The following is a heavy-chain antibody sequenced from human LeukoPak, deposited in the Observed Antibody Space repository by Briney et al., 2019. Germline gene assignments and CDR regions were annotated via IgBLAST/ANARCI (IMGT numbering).Heavy chain of an antibody. CDR3: ARALWFGEFPPGGY. Sequence: GGSLRLSCAASGFTFSSYAMHWVRQAPGKGLEWVAVISYDGSNKYYADSVKGRFTISRDNSKNTLYLQMNSLRAEGTAVYYCARALWFGEFPPGGYWGQGTLVTVSS. V-gene: IGHV3-30-3*01. D-gene: IGHD3-10*01. CDR1: GFTFSSYA. CDR2: ISYDGSNK. J-gene: IGHJ4*02.